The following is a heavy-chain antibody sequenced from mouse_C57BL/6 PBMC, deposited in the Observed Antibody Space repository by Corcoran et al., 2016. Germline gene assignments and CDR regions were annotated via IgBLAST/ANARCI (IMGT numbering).Heavy chain of an antibody. CDR1: GYAFSSYW. CDR3: ARDYYGSSYWYFDV. J-gene: IGHJ1*03. V-gene: IGHV1-80*01. Sequence: QVQLQQSGAELVKPGASVKISCKASGYAFSSYWMNWVKQRPGKGLEWIGQIYPGDGDTNYNGKVKGKATLTADKSSSTAYMQLSSLTSEDSAVYFCARDYYGSSYWYFDVWGTGTTVTVSS. CDR2: IYPGDGDT. D-gene: IGHD1-1*01.